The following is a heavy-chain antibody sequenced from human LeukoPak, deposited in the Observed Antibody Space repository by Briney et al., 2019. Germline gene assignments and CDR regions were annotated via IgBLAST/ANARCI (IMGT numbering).Heavy chain of an antibody. Sequence: ASVKVSCKASGYNFISYYMHWVRQAPGQGLEWMGIINPSGGSTSYAQKFQDRVTMTRDTTTSTVYMELSSLKSEDTAVYYCAREDVVLVDAVRYYYYGMDVWGQGTTVTVSS. CDR3: AREDVVLVDAVRYYYYGMDV. V-gene: IGHV1-46*01. J-gene: IGHJ6*02. CDR1: GYNFISYY. D-gene: IGHD2-8*01. CDR2: INPSGGST.